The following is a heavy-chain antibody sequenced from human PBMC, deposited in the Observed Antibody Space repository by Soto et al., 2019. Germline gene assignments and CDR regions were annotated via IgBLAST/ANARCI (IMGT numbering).Heavy chain of an antibody. CDR1: GFTFSSYG. J-gene: IGHJ4*02. CDR2: ISYDGSNK. D-gene: IGHD6-13*01. CDR3: AKDSPHSSWYSYFDY. Sequence: GGSLRLSCAASGFTFSSYGMHWVRQAPGKGLEWVAVISYDGSNKYYADSVKGRFTISRDNSKNTLYLQMNSLRAEDTAVYYCAKDSPHSSWYSYFDYWGQGTLVTVSS. V-gene: IGHV3-30*18.